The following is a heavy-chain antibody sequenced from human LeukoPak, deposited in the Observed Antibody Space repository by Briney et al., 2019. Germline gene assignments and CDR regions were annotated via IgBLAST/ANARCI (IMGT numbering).Heavy chain of an antibody. Sequence: GGSLRLSCAASGFTFRRYGMHWVRQAPGKGLEWVAYIQKDGSNEQYADSVKGRFSISRDSSKNILYLQMKSLRAEDTAVYYCAKDRCSNGIGCYYYYMDVWGKGTTVTISS. CDR2: IQKDGSNE. J-gene: IGHJ6*03. V-gene: IGHV3-30*02. CDR1: GFTFRRYG. D-gene: IGHD2-8*01. CDR3: AKDRCSNGIGCYYYYMDV.